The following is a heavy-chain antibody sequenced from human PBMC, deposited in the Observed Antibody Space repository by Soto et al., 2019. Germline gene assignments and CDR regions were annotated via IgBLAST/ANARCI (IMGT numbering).Heavy chain of an antibody. CDR1: GDSVSSNSAA. V-gene: IGHV6-1*01. CDR3: ARTGTLWHPELMEPYYFDY. J-gene: IGHJ4*02. Sequence: SQTLSLTCAISGDSVSSNSAAWNWIRQSPSRGLEWLGRTYYRSKWYNDYAVSVKSRITINPDTSKNQFSLQLNSVTPEDTAVYYCARTGTLWHPELMEPYYFDYWGQGTLVTVSS. D-gene: IGHD2-8*01. CDR2: TYYRSKWYN.